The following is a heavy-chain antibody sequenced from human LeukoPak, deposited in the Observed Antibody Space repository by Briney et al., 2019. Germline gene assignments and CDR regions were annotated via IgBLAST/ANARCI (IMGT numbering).Heavy chain of an antibody. J-gene: IGHJ4*02. V-gene: IGHV4-59*12. CDR3: ALVLPLGY. Sequence: PSETLSLTCTVSGGSISSYYWSWIRQPPGKGLEWIGEIYHSGSTNYNPSLKSRVTISVDKSKNQFSLKLSSVTAADTAVYYCALVLPLGYWGQGTLVTVSS. CDR2: IYHSGST. D-gene: IGHD2-15*01. CDR1: GGSISSYY.